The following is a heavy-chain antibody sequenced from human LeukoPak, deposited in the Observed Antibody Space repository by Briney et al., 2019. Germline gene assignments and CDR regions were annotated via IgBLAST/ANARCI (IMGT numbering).Heavy chain of an antibody. D-gene: IGHD3-10*01. Sequence: PGGSLRLSCAASGFTFSSYAMSWVRQAPGKGLEWVSAISGSGGSTYCADSVKGRFTISRDNSKNTLYLQVNSLRAEDTAVYYCATGEDYQYYFDYWGQGTLVTVSS. CDR2: ISGSGGST. J-gene: IGHJ4*02. V-gene: IGHV3-23*01. CDR1: GFTFSSYA. CDR3: ATGEDYQYYFDY.